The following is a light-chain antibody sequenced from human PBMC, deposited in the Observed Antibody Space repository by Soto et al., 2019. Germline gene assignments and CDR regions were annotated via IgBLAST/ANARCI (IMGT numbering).Light chain of an antibody. J-gene: IGLJ2*01. CDR1: SSDIGTYNY. V-gene: IGLV2-14*03. CDR3: TSYTSSRTVV. CDR2: DVS. Sequence: QSALAQPASVSGSPGQSITISCTGTSSDIGTYNYVSWYQQHAGKVPKLMIYDVSNRPSGVSDRFSGSKSGNTASLTISGLQAEDAADYYCTSYTSSRTVVFGGGTKLTVL.